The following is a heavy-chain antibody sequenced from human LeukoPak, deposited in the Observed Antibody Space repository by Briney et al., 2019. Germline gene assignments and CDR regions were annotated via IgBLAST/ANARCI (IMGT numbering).Heavy chain of an antibody. CDR1: GFTFSNAW. Sequence: GGSLRLSCAASGFTFSNAWMSWVRQAPGKGLVWVSRINSDGSSTSYADSVKGRFTISRDNAKNSLFLQMNSLMAEDTAVYYCARDPQYYYGSGYYFDYWGQGTLVTVSS. CDR2: INSDGSST. V-gene: IGHV3-74*01. J-gene: IGHJ4*02. D-gene: IGHD3-10*01. CDR3: ARDPQYYYGSGYYFDY.